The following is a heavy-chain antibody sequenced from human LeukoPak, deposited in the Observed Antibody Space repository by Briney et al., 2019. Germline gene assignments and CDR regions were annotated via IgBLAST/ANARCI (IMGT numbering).Heavy chain of an antibody. CDR1: GLTFSSYG. V-gene: IGHV3-30*18. D-gene: IGHD6-19*01. J-gene: IGHJ4*02. CDR2: ISHDGSNQ. CDR3: AKGEQYTSAWYHSSGDY. Sequence: GGSLRLSCAASGLTFSSYGVHWVRQAPGKGLEWMAVISHDGSNQYYADSVKGRFSISRDNAKNTVYLQMNSLGAEDTAVYYCAKGEQYTSAWYHSSGDYWGQGTLVTVSS.